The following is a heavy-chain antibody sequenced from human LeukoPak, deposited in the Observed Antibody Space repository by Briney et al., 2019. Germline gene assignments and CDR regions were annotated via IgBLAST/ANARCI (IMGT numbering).Heavy chain of an antibody. V-gene: IGHV1-69*05. CDR1: GGTFSSYA. CDR3: ASRDGYNFNSFDY. Sequence: SVKVSCKASGGTFSSYAISWVRQAPGPGLEWMGGIIPIFGTANYAQKFQGRVTITTDESTSTAYLELSSLRSEDTAVYYCASRDGYNFNSFDYWGQGTLVTVS. J-gene: IGHJ4*02. CDR2: IIPIFGTA. D-gene: IGHD5-24*01.